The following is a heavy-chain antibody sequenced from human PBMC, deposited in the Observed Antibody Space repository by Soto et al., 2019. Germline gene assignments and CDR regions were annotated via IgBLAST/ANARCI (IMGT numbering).Heavy chain of an antibody. V-gene: IGHV3-74*01. CDR1: GFTFSSSW. D-gene: IGHD4-4*01. Sequence: EVQLVESGGGLVQPGGSLRLSCAASGFTFSSSWMHWVRQAPGKGLVWVSCVSGDGSSTNYADSVKGRFTISRDNAKNTLMKHMNALGAEDAACYYGAISPRDRDYSGFGFGAGGQGTRVTVSS. CDR3: AISPRDRDYSGFGFGA. J-gene: IGHJ4*02. CDR2: VSGDGSST.